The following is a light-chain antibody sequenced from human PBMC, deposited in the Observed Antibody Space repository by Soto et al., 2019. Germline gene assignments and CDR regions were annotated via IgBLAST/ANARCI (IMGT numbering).Light chain of an antibody. Sequence: DIQMTQSPSSLSASVGDRVTITCRASQGISNYLAWYQQKPGKGPKLLIYAASTLKSGVPSRFSVSGSGTDFTLTISSLQPKDVATYNCQKYTSGPRTFGQGNKVEIK. V-gene: IGKV1-27*01. CDR3: QKYTSGPRT. CDR2: AAS. CDR1: QGISNY. J-gene: IGKJ1*01.